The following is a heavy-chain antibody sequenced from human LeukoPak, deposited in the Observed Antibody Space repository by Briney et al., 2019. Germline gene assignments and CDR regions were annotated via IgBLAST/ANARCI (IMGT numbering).Heavy chain of an antibody. V-gene: IGHV3-30*02. CDR3: ARDRIVGTSFDF. J-gene: IGHJ4*02. D-gene: IGHD1-26*01. CDR2: IRYDGSQK. Sequence: GGSLRLSCAASGFTFSNYGMHWVRQAPGKGLEWVAFIRYDGSQKYYADSVKGRFTISRDNSKNTLFLQLNSLRAEDTAVYYCARDRIVGTSFDFWGQGILVTVSS. CDR1: GFTFSNYG.